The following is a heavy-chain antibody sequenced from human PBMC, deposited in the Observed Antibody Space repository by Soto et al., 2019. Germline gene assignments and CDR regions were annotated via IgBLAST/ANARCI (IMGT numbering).Heavy chain of an antibody. V-gene: IGHV4-30-4*01. J-gene: IGHJ4*02. Sequence: SETLSLTCTVSGGSISSGDYYWSWIRQPPGKGLEWIGYIYYSGSTYYNPSLKSRVTISVDTSKNQFSLKLSSVTAADTAVYYCARDHGSSGWTFDYWGQGTLVTVSS. D-gene: IGHD6-19*01. CDR1: GGSISSGDYY. CDR3: ARDHGSSGWTFDY. CDR2: IYYSGST.